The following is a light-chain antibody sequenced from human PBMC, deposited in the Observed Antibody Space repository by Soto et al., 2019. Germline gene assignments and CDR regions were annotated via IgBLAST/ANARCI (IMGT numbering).Light chain of an antibody. V-gene: IGLV2-8*01. CDR3: SSYAGSNIVV. CDR1: SSDVGGYNY. J-gene: IGLJ2*01. CDR2: EVS. Sequence: QSALTQPPSASGSPGQSVTISCTGSSSDVGGYNYVSWYQQHPGKAPKLMIYEVSKRPSGVPDRFSGSKSGNTASLTVSGLQPEDEADYYCSSYAGSNIVVFGGGTKLTVL.